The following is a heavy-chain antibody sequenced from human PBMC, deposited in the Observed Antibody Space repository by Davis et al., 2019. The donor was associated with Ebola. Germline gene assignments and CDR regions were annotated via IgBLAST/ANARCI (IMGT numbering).Heavy chain of an antibody. Sequence: SETLSLTCTVSGGSISSYYWSWIRQPPGKGLEWIGYIYYSGSTYYNPSLKSRVTISVDTSKNQFSLKLSSVTAADTAVYYCARPSSGWYYWFDPWGQGTLVTVSS. V-gene: IGHV4-59*08. CDR3: ARPSSGWYYWFDP. D-gene: IGHD6-19*01. J-gene: IGHJ5*02. CDR2: IYYSGST. CDR1: GGSISSYY.